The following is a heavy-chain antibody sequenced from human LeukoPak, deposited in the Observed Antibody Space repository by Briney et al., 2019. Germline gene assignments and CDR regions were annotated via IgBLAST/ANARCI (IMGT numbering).Heavy chain of an antibody. V-gene: IGHV1-2*02. CDR1: GYTFTGYY. D-gene: IGHD3-10*01. J-gene: IGHJ4*02. CDR3: ARGHMVRGESDY. Sequence: ASVKVSYKASGYTFTGYYMHWVRQAPGQGLEWMGWINPNSGGTNYAQKFQGRVTMTRDTSISTAYMELSRLRSDDTAVYYCARGHMVRGESDYWGQGTLVTVSS. CDR2: INPNSGGT.